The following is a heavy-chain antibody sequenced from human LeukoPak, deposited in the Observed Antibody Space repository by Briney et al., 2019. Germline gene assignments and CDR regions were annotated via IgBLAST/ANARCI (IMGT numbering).Heavy chain of an antibody. J-gene: IGHJ5*02. CDR3: AKDEQQLGRPFDP. V-gene: IGHV3-23*01. Sequence: GGTLRLSCAASGFTFSSYAMSWVRQAPGKGLEWVSAISGSGGSTYYADSVKGRFTISRDNSKNTLYLQMNSLRAEDTAVYYFAKDEQQLGRPFDPWGQGTLVTVSS. CDR1: GFTFSSYA. CDR2: ISGSGGST. D-gene: IGHD6-13*01.